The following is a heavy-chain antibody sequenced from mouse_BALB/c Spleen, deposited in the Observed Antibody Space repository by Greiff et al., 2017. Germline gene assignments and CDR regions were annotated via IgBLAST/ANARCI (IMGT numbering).Heavy chain of an antibody. J-gene: IGHJ3*01. CDR1: GFTFSSYG. CDR2: INSNGGST. D-gene: IGHD2-4*01. CDR3: ASLYDYDSWFAY. Sequence: EVKLMESGGGLVQPGGSLKLSCAASGFTFSSYGMSWVRQTPDKRLELVATINSNGGSTYYPDSVKGRFTISRDNAKNTLYLQMSSLKSEDTAMYYCASLYDYDSWFAYWGQGTLVTVSA. V-gene: IGHV5-6-3*01.